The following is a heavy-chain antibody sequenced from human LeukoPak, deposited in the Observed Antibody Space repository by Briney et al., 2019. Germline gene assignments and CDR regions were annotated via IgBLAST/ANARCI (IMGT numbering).Heavy chain of an antibody. Sequence: ASVKVSCTASGYTFTGYYMHWVRQAPGQGLEWMGRINPNSGGTNYAQKFQGRVTMTRDTSISTAYMELSRLRSDDTAVYYRATLGSYGAYYFDYWGQGTLVTVSS. V-gene: IGHV1-2*06. J-gene: IGHJ4*02. CDR2: INPNSGGT. CDR1: GYTFTGYY. CDR3: ATLGSYGAYYFDY. D-gene: IGHD4-17*01.